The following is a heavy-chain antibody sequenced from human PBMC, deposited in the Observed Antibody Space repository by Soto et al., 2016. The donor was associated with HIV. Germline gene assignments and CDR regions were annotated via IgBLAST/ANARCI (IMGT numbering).Heavy chain of an antibody. Sequence: QVQLQESGPGLVKPSETLSLICTVSGGSISSAGNYWTWIRQRPGKGLEWIGHIYYSGSTYYNPSLQSRLVISLDKSKSQFSLRLTSVTAADTAIYFXARDRLVVVPTPXSHHYYYFMDVVGQRDHGHRSP. V-gene: IGHV4-31*03. CDR2: IYYSGST. J-gene: IGHJ6*03. CDR1: GGSISSAGNY. CDR3: ARDRLVVVPTPXSHHYYYFMDV. D-gene: IGHD2-21*01.